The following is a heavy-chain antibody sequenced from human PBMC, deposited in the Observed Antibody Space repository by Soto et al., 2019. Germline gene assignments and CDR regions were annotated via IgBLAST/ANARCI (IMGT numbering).Heavy chain of an antibody. CDR1: GFTFSTYT. CDR2: ISGSGGST. D-gene: IGHD1-26*01. V-gene: IGHV3-23*01. CDR3: AYDNPGREKDAFHI. J-gene: IGHJ3*02. Sequence: EVQLLESGGGLVQPGGSLRLSCAASGFTFSTYTMNWVRQAPGRGLEWVSAISGSGGSTYYADSVKGRFTIYRDNSKKKLYVQMNSLRAEQTDVYYCAYDNPGREKDAFHIWGHGTRVIVSS.